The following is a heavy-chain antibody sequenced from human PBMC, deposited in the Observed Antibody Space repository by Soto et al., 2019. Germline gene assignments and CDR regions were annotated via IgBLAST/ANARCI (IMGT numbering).Heavy chain of an antibody. J-gene: IGHJ5*02. CDR3: AREGGSLNWFDP. V-gene: IGHV3-48*02. D-gene: IGHD1-26*01. Sequence: EVQLVESGGGLVQPGGSLRLSCAASGFTFSSYSMNWVRQAPGKGLEWVSYISSSSSTIYYADSVKGRFTISRDNAKNSLYLQMNSRRDEDTAVYYCAREGGSLNWFDPWGQGTLVTVYS. CDR1: GFTFSSYS. CDR2: ISSSSSTI.